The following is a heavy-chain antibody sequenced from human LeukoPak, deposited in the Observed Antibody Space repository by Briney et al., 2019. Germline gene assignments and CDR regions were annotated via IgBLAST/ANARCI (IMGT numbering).Heavy chain of an antibody. CDR1: GFTFSSYV. CDR2: ITGSGDST. J-gene: IGHJ3*02. Sequence: GGSLRLSCAASGFTFSSYVMRWVRQGAGKGLEYVSSITGSGDSTAYADSVKGRFTISRDNSKNTLYLQMNSLRAEDTAVYYCSKSVGPNTGASDIWGQGTMVTVSS. CDR3: SKSVGPNTGASDI. D-gene: IGHD1-26*01. V-gene: IGHV3-23*01.